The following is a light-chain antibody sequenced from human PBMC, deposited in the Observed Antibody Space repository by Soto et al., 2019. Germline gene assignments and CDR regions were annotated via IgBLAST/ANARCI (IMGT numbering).Light chain of an antibody. Sequence: IQMTQSPSSLSASVGDTVTITCLASQTVSRYLNWYQQKSGTAPKLLIYAASTLHTGVPSRFSGRGSGTDFTLTINNLQREDFADYFCQQTYSNLWTFGQGTKVDIK. CDR3: QQTYSNLWT. CDR1: QTVSRY. J-gene: IGKJ1*01. CDR2: AAS. V-gene: IGKV1-39*01.